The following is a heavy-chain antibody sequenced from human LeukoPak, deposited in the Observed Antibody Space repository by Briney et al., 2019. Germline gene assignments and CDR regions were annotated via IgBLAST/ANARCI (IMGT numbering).Heavy chain of an antibody. J-gene: IGHJ4*02. D-gene: IGHD3-22*01. CDR3: ARFLTVSQFDY. V-gene: IGHV4-4*09. CDR1: GGSFTSYY. CDR2: IYTSGTT. Sequence: SETLSLTCTVSGGSFTSYYWSWIRQPPGKGLEWIGYIYTSGTTKYNPSLKSRFTILVDTSKTQSSLKLRSVTAADTAVYYCARFLTVSQFDYWGQGTLVTVSS.